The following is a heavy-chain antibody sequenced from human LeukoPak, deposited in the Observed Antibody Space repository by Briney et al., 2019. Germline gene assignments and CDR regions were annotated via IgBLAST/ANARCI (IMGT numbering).Heavy chain of an antibody. CDR2: IYYSGST. Sequence: SETLSLTCTVSGGSISSYYWSWIRQPPGEGLEWIGYIYYSGSTNYNPSLKSRVTISVDTSKNQFSLKLSSVTAADTAVYYCASSVRGDSSGWPDDAFDIWGQGTMVTVSS. CDR1: GGSISSYY. CDR3: ASSVRGDSSGWPDDAFDI. J-gene: IGHJ3*02. V-gene: IGHV4-59*01. D-gene: IGHD6-19*01.